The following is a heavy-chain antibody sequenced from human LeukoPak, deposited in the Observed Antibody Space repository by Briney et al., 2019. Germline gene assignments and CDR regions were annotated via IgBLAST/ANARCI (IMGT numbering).Heavy chain of an antibody. J-gene: IGHJ4*02. CDR3: ARDLGNWNNNTFDY. V-gene: IGHV1-69*13. Sequence: SVKVSCKASGYTFTGYYMHWVRQAPGQGLEWMGGIIPIFGTANYAQKFQGRVTITADESTSTAYMELSSLRSEDTAVYYCARDLGNWNNNTFDYWGQGTLVTVSS. CDR1: GYTFTGYY. CDR2: IIPIFGTA. D-gene: IGHD1/OR15-1a*01.